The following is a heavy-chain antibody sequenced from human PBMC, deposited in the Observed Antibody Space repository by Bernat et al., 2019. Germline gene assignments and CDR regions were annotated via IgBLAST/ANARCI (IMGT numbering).Heavy chain of an antibody. CDR1: GFTFSSFG. CDR2: ISHDINTL. CDR3: AKDSLYSSGWYGVGD. Sequence: QVHLVESGGGVVQPGRSLRLSCAASGFTFSSFGMHWVRQAPGNGLEWVAAISHDINTLYYADSVKGRFTISTDDSKNTLYLQLDSLRAEDTAMYYCAKDSLYSSGWYGVGDWGQGTLVTVAS. D-gene: IGHD6-19*01. V-gene: IGHV3-30*18. J-gene: IGHJ4*02.